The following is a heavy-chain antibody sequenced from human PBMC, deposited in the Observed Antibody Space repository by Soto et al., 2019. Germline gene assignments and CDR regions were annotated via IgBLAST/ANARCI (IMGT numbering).Heavy chain of an antibody. CDR1: GGSFSGYY. Sequence: SETLSLTCAVHGGSFSGYYWDWIRQPPGKGLEWIGEVNHGGTSNYNPSLKSRAIRSVDTSKNQFSLKLPSVTAEDTALYFCASLSVLRSGDLLPGLDVWGQGTTVTVSS. V-gene: IGHV4-34*01. J-gene: IGHJ6*02. CDR3: ASLSVLRSGDLLPGLDV. D-gene: IGHD3-10*01. CDR2: VNHGGTS.